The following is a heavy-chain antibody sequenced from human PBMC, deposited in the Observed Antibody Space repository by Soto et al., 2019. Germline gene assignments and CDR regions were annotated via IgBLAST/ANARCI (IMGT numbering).Heavy chain of an antibody. Sequence: PGGSLRLSCAASGFTLSSYDMHWVRQATGKGLEWVSAIGTAGDTYYPGSVKGRFTISRENAKNSLYLQMNSLRAGDTAVYYCARGLNYYDSSGYHYAVYYYGMDVWGQGTTVTVSS. CDR1: GFTLSSYD. D-gene: IGHD3-22*01. J-gene: IGHJ6*02. CDR2: IGTAGDT. V-gene: IGHV3-13*01. CDR3: ARGLNYYDSSGYHYAVYYYGMDV.